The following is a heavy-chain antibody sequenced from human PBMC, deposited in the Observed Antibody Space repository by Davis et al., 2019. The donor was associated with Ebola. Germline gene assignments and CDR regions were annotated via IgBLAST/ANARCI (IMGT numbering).Heavy chain of an antibody. V-gene: IGHV5-51*01. Sequence: KVSCKGSGYSFTSYWIAWVRQMPGKGLEWMGIIYAGDSDTRYSPSFEGQVTISVDRSITTAYLQWSSLKASDTAMYYCARRVTKSLDPWGQGTLVTVSS. CDR2: IYAGDSDT. CDR1: GYSFTSYW. J-gene: IGHJ5*02. D-gene: IGHD2-21*02. CDR3: ARRVTKSLDP.